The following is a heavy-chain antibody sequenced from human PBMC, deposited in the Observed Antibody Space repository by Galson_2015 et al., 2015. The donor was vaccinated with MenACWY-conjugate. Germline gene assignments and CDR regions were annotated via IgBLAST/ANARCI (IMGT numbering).Heavy chain of an antibody. CDR2: IYRDGKT. J-gene: IGHJ5*02. D-gene: IGHD3-22*01. CDR1: GFSVSSEY. CDR3: ARESGDRSGHPSS. V-gene: IGHV3-53*01. Sequence: SLRLSCAASGFSVSSEYMSWVRQAPGKGLEWVSIIYRDGKTFYADSVQGRFIISRDNSKNTLYLQMNSLTAEDTAVYYCARESGDRSGHPSSWGQGTLVTVSS.